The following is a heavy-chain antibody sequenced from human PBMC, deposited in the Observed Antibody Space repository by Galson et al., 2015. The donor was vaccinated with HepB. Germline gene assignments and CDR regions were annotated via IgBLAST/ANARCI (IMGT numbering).Heavy chain of an antibody. CDR3: AKDWGLGV. V-gene: IGHV3-30*04. CDR1: GFLFNVEA. D-gene: IGHD3/OR15-3a*01. J-gene: IGHJ6*02. Sequence: SLRLSCAASGFLFNVEAMYWVRRAPGKGLEFVAATSYDDNTKYYADSVRGRFTISRDNSKNTLYLQMNSLRLEDTGLYYCAKDWGLGVWGQGTTVTVSS. CDR2: TSYDDNTK.